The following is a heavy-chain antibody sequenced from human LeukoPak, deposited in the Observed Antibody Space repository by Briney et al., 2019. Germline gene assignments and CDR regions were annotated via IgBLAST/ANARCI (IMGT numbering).Heavy chain of an antibody. CDR2: IKDDGSAQ. Sequence: PGGSLRLSCAASGFTFGAYWMSWFRQAPGKGPEWVASIKDDGSAQFYVDSLEGRFTISRDNAKNTLYLQMDTMRVEDTAVYYCGRDPNGDYLGAFDFWGQGTMVSVSS. J-gene: IGHJ3*01. V-gene: IGHV3-7*01. CDR1: GFTFGAYW. D-gene: IGHD4-17*01. CDR3: GRDPNGDYLGAFDF.